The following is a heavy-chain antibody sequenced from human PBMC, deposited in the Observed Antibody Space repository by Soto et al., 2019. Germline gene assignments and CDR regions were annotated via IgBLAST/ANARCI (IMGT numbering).Heavy chain of an antibody. D-gene: IGHD3-10*01. CDR2: IYPGDSAT. V-gene: IGHV5-51*01. CDR1: GYSFTSYW. CDR3: ARLAYYYGSGSYYRDAFDI. J-gene: IGHJ3*02. Sequence: PGESLKISCKGSGYSFTSYWIGWVRQMPGKGLEWMGIIYPGDSATRYSPSFQGQVTISADKSISTAYLQWSSLEASDTAMYYCARLAYYYGSGSYYRDAFDIWGQGTMVTVSS.